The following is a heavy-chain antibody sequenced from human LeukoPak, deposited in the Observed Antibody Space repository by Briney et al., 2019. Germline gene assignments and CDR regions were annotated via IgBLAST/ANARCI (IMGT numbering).Heavy chain of an antibody. V-gene: IGHV1-2*02. CDR2: INPNSGGT. CDR3: ARVLYYDSSGYYYPVAFDI. J-gene: IGHJ3*02. Sequence: GASVKVSCKASGYTFTGYYMHWVRQAPGQGLEWMGWINPNSGGTNYAQKFQGRVTVTRDTSISTAYMELSRLRSDDTAVYYCARVLYYDSSGYYYPVAFDIWGQGTMVTVSS. CDR1: GYTFTGYY. D-gene: IGHD3-22*01.